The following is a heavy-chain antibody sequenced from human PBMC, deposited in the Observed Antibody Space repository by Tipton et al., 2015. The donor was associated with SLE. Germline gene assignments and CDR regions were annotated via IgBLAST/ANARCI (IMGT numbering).Heavy chain of an antibody. CDR3: ARDGPHSSSSR. J-gene: IGHJ4*02. CDR1: GGSISSSSYY. CDR2: IYYSGST. V-gene: IGHV4-39*07. Sequence: TLSLTCTVSGGSISSSSYYWGWIRQPPGKGLEWIGNIYYSGSTYYNPSLKSRVTISVDTSKNQFSLKLSSVTAADTAVYYCARDGPHSSSSRWGQGTLVTVSS. D-gene: IGHD6-13*01.